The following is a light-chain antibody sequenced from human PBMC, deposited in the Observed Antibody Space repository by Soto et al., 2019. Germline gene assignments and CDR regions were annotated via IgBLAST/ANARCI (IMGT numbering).Light chain of an antibody. CDR1: EAVSTN. V-gene: IGKV3-15*01. J-gene: IGKJ1*01. CDR2: AAS. Sequence: RVMTKSPATLSGLPAEAATLSGMASEAVSTNLAWYQHKPGQAPRIIIYAASTRSTGVPARFSGSGSGTEFTLTIRNMQSEDVATYYCKKYENWHWKLGKGTTVDIK. CDR3: KKYENWHWK.